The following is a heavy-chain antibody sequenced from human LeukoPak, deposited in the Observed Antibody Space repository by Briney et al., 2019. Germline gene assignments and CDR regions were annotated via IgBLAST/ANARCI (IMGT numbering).Heavy chain of an antibody. CDR2: INAHHGRT. D-gene: IGHD1-26*01. CDR3: ARRDSGTTIGDY. J-gene: IGHJ4*02. Sequence: ASVTVSFSSSGYTFTNYGDTWVRQPHAQGLELMGWINAHHGRTNYAQNLQGRVTMTTDTSTSTAYMEMRTLISDDTAVYYCARRDSGTTIGDYRGQGTLVTVSS. V-gene: IGHV1-18*01. CDR1: GYTFTNYG.